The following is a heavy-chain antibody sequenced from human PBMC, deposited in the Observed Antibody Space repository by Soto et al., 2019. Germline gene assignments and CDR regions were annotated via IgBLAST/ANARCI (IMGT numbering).Heavy chain of an antibody. J-gene: IGHJ6*02. V-gene: IGHV1-18*01. CDR1: GYTFTNYV. CDR2: ISAYNGNT. CDR3: AREPDCGGDCYPGRVLLYGMDV. D-gene: IGHD2-21*02. Sequence: ASVKVSCKASGYTFTNYVISWVRQAPGQGLEWMGWISAYNGNTKYAQKLQGRVTMTTDTSTSTAYMELRSLRSDDTAVYYCAREPDCGGDCYPGRVLLYGMDVWGQGTTVSVSS.